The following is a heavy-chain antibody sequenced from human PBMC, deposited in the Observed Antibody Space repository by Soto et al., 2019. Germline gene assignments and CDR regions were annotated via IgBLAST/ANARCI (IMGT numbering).Heavy chain of an antibody. CDR2: ITPYSGAT. CDR3: ARGGSSYPPPNYGY. CDR1: GFTFTDYG. J-gene: IGHJ4*02. D-gene: IGHD1-26*01. V-gene: IGHV1-18*01. Sequence: ASVKVSCKTSGFTFTDYGISWVRQAPGQGLEWMGWITPYSGATRYAERLQGRVTLTADRSTNTVYMELRSLRSDDTGVYYCARGGSSYPPPNYGYWGQGTQVTVSS.